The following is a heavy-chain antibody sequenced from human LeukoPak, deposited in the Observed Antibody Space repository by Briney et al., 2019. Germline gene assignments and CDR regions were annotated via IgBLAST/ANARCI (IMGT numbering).Heavy chain of an antibody. J-gene: IGHJ5*02. CDR3: ARDPFDL. Sequence: PRASLTLDCESAGFTISNHWMSCVRQAPGKGLEWVATIKQGGSDKFYVDSVKGRFTISGDNAKNSLYLQMNSLRAEDTAVYYCARDPFDLWGQGTLVTVSS. CDR2: IKQGGSDK. V-gene: IGHV3-7*01. CDR1: GFTISNHW.